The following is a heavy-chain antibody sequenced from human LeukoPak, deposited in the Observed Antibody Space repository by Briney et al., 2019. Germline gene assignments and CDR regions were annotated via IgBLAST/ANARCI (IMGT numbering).Heavy chain of an antibody. CDR3: ARGCGLHLSPAASYYDSRCRYFDD. J-gene: IGHJ4*02. V-gene: IGHV3-30*03. Sequence: PGGSLRLSCAASGFTFSSYGMHWVRQAPGKGLEWVAVISYDGSNKYYADSVKGRFTISRDNSKNTLYLQMNSLRAEDTAVYYCARGCGLHLSPAASYYDSRCRYFDDWGQGTLVTVSS. CDR2: ISYDGSNK. CDR1: GFTFSSYG. D-gene: IGHD3-22*01.